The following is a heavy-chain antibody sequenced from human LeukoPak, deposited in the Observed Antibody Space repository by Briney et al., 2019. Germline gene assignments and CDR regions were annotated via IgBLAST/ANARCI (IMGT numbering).Heavy chain of an antibody. V-gene: IGHV3-23*01. Sequence: PGGSLRLSCAASGFTFSTFGMTWVRQAPGKGLEWVSGISGSDRSIYYADSVKGRFTISRDNAKNSLYLQMNSLRVEDTAVYYCASLDCARPCGYWGQGTMVTVSS. D-gene: IGHD6-6*01. CDR2: ISGSDRSI. J-gene: IGHJ4*02. CDR3: ASLDCARPCGY. CDR1: GFTFSTFG.